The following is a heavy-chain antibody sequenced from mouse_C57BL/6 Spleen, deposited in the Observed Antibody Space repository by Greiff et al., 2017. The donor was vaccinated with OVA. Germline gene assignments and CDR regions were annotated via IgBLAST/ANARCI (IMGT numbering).Heavy chain of an antibody. CDR1: GFNIKAYY. CDR2: LDPADGDS. J-gene: IGHJ4*01. D-gene: IGHD1-1*01. V-gene: IGHV14-2*01. Sequence: VQLQQSGAELVKPGASVKLSCTASGFNIKAYYMHWVKPRTEQGLEWIGRLDPADGDSTSAPKFQGKGTRTADTASNTAYRQLSSLTSEDTAVYYCARLATRAMDYWGQGTSVTVSS. CDR3: ARLATRAMDY.